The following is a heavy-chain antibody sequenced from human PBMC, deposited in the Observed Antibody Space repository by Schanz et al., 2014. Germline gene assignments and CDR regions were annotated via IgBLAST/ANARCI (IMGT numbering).Heavy chain of an antibody. CDR3: AKDHAGSDILTALGN. Sequence: EVQLVESGGGMVQPGGSLRLSCVASGFTFFGSFAMSWVRQAPGKGLEWVSRMIGSGSSVFYADSVKGRFTISRDNSENTLYLQMNSLRAEDTAVYYCAKDHAGSDILTALGNWGQGTLVTVSS. V-gene: IGHV3-23*04. J-gene: IGHJ4*02. CDR1: GFTFFGSFA. CDR2: MIGSGSSV. D-gene: IGHD3-9*01.